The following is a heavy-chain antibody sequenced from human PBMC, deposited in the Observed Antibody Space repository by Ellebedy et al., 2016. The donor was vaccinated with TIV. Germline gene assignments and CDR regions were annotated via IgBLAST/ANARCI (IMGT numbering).Heavy chain of an antibody. V-gene: IGHV4-34*01. CDR3: ARNNITIFGVTDAFDI. Sequence: SETLSLTCTVYGGSFSDYYWTWIRQPPGKGLEWIGEVNHSGSTKYNPSLKSRVTISADTSKNQFSLKLTSVTAADTAVYYCARNNITIFGVTDAFDIWGQGTMVTVSS. CDR1: GGSFSDYY. J-gene: IGHJ3*02. CDR2: VNHSGST. D-gene: IGHD3-3*01.